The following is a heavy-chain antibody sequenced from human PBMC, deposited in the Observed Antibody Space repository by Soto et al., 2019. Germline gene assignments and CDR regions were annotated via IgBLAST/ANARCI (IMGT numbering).Heavy chain of an antibody. V-gene: IGHV3-64*01. J-gene: IGHJ6*02. CDR3: ARRIAAADPGFWYYGMDV. CDR1: GFTFSSYA. D-gene: IGHD6-13*01. Sequence: PGGSLRLSCAASGFTFSSYAMHWVRQAPGKGLEYVSAISSNGGSTYYANSVKGRFTISRDNSKNTLYLQMGSLRAADMAVYYCARRIAAADPGFWYYGMDVWGQGTTVTVSS. CDR2: ISSNGGST.